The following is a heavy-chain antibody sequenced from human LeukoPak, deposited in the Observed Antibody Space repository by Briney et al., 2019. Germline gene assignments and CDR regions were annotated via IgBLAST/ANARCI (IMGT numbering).Heavy chain of an antibody. CDR2: INHSGST. CDR1: GGSFSGYY. D-gene: IGHD6-19*01. CDR3: ARHKREIAVAGLNAFDI. Sequence: SETLSLTCAVYGGSFSGYYWSWIRQPPGKGLEWLGEINHSGSTNYNPSLKSRVTISVDTSKNQFSLKLSSVTAADTAVYYCARHKREIAVAGLNAFDIWGQGTMVTVSS. J-gene: IGHJ3*02. V-gene: IGHV4-34*01.